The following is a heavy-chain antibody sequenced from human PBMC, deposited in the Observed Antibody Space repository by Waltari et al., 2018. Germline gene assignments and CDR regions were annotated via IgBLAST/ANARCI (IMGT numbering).Heavy chain of an antibody. D-gene: IGHD2-15*01. J-gene: IGHJ4*02. CDR2: IIPIFGTA. Sequence: QVQLVQSGAEVKKPGSSVKVSCQASGGTFSSYAISLLRQAPGQGLEWMGGIIPIFGTANYAQKFQGRVTITADESTSTAYMELSSLRSEDTAVYYCARDRGNFAYGGNPFDYWGQGTLVTVSS. V-gene: IGHV1-69*01. CDR3: ARDRGNFAYGGNPFDY. CDR1: GGTFSSYA.